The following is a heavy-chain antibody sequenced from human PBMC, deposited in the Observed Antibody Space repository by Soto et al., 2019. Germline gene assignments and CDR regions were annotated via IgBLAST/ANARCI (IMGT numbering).Heavy chain of an antibody. J-gene: IGHJ4*02. CDR2: ITNSGGST. D-gene: IGHD6-13*01. CDR1: GLTSSDHG. CDR3: AKRGIASGDPIDY. V-gene: IGHV3-23*01. Sequence: GGSLRLSCGASGLTSSDHGMRWVSQTQGKGLEWVSAITNSGGSTYYADSVKGRFTISRDNSKNTLYLQMNSLRAEDTAVYYCAKRGIASGDPIDYWGQGPLVTVSS.